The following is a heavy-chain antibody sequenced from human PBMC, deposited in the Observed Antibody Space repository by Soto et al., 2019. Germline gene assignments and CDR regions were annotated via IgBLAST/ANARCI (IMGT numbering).Heavy chain of an antibody. CDR3: ARKIYHRFDP. CDR1: GFPFNTYA. J-gene: IGHJ5*02. D-gene: IGHD2-2*01. CDR2: ISVSGDKT. V-gene: IGHV3-23*01. Sequence: EVQLSESGGGLVQPGGSQRLSCAASGFPFNTYAMTWVRQAPGKGLEWVSAISVSGDKTYYAESVRGRFAISRDNSQNILFLQMSGLRAEDTALYYCARKIYHRFDPWGQGTLVIVSS.